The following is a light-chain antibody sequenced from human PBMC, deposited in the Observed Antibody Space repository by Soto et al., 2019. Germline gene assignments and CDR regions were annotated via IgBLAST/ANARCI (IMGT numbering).Light chain of an antibody. CDR1: RSVSSY. CDR3: QKRSNWPIT. CDR2: DAS. V-gene: IGKV3-11*01. J-gene: IGKJ5*01. Sequence: EIVLTDSPATLSLSPVSSATLTCGATRSVSSYLAWYQQKPGQAPRLLIYDASSRPTDIPARFSGSGSGTDFTLTISSLEPEDFALYYCQKRSNWPITCGKGTQRAIK.